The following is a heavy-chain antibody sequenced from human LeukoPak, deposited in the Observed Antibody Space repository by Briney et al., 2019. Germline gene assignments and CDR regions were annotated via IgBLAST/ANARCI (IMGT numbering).Heavy chain of an antibody. CDR2: ISYDGNNK. J-gene: IGHJ4*02. CDR1: GFILSSYG. Sequence: GGSLRLSCAASGFILSSYGMHWVRQAPGKGLDWVAIISYDGNNKHYADSVKGRLSISRDNSQNTLYLQMNSLRGEDSAVYYCARAYSGTYQPPDYWGQGTLVTVSS. CDR3: ARAYSGTYQPPDY. D-gene: IGHD1-26*01. V-gene: IGHV3-30*03.